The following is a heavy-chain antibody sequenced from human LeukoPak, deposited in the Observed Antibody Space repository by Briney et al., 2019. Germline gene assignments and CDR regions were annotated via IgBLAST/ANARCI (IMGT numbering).Heavy chain of an antibody. V-gene: IGHV3-11*01. D-gene: IGHD2-2*01. CDR3: ARFVVVPAAFDY. Sequence: GGSLRLPCAASGFTFSDYYMSWIRQAPGKGLEWVSYISSSGSTIYYADSVKGRFTISRDNAKNSLYLQMNSLRAEDTAVYYCARFVVVPAAFDYWGQGTLVTVSS. J-gene: IGHJ4*02. CDR2: ISSSGSTI. CDR1: GFTFSDYY.